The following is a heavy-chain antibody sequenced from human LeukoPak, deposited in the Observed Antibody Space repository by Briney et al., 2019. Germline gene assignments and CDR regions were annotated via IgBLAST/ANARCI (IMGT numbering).Heavy chain of an antibody. CDR1: GGSFSGYH. V-gene: IGHV4-34*01. J-gene: IGHJ5*02. CDR2: INHRGST. Sequence: SETLSLTCAVYGGSFSGYHWRWIRQPPGKGLEWLGEINHRGSTNYNPSLKSRVTMSVDTSKNQFSLKLSSVTAADSAVYYCAREKWVPAAMGFGPWGQGTLVTVSS. CDR3: AREKWVPAAMGFGP. D-gene: IGHD2-2*01.